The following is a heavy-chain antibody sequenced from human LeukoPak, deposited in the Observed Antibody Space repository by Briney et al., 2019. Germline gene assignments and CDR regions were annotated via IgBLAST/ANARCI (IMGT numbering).Heavy chain of an antibody. V-gene: IGHV4-34*01. CDR1: GFTFSSYE. CDR3: ARHRLRIDYYDSSPLDY. D-gene: IGHD3-22*01. Sequence: GSLRLSCAASGFTFSSYEMNWVRQPPGKGLEWIGEINHSGSTNYNPSLKSRVTISVDTSKNQFSLKLSSVTAADTAVYYCARHRLRIDYYDSSPLDYWGQGTLVTVSS. J-gene: IGHJ4*02. CDR2: INHSGST.